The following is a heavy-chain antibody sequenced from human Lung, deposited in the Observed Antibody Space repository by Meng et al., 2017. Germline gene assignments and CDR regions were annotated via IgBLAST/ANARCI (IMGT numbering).Heavy chain of an antibody. CDR1: GYTFTSYA. J-gene: IGHJ4*02. Sequence: QVQLVQSGAEVKKPGASVKVSCKASGYTFTSYAMHWVRQAPGQRLDWMGWINAGNGNKKYSQKFQGRVTITRDTSASTAYMELSSLRSEDTAVYYCARGEGYCTNGVCSPGYWGQGTLVTVSS. V-gene: IGHV1-3*01. D-gene: IGHD2-8*01. CDR3: ARGEGYCTNGVCSPGY. CDR2: INAGNGNK.